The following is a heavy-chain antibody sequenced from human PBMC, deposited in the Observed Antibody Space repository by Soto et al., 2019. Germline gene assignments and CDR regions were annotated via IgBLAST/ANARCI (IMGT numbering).Heavy chain of an antibody. CDR3: ARDWGGDNGLRTGFDY. D-gene: IGHD2-8*02. V-gene: IGHV3-48*03. J-gene: IGHJ4*02. CDR2: ISSSGTNI. Sequence: GGSLRLSCAASGFIFSSYEINWVRQAPGKGLEWVSYISSSGTNIYYADSVKGRFTISRDNAKNSLYLQMNSLRAEDTAVYYCARDWGGDNGLRTGFDYWGQGTLVPVSS. CDR1: GFIFSSYE.